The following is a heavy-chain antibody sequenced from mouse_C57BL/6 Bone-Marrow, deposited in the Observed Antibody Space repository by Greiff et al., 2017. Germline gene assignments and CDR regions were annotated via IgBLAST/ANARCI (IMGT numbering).Heavy chain of an antibody. CDR3: ARDGESGWYFDV. CDR1: GFTFSDFY. J-gene: IGHJ1*03. D-gene: IGHD3-1*01. CDR2: RRNKANDYTT. Sequence: EVMLVESGGGLVQSGRSLRLSCATSGFTFSDFYMEWVRQAPGKGLEWIAARRNKANDYTTEYSASVKGRFIVSRDTSQSILYLQMNALRAEDTAIYYCARDGESGWYFDVWGTGTTVTVSS. V-gene: IGHV7-1*01.